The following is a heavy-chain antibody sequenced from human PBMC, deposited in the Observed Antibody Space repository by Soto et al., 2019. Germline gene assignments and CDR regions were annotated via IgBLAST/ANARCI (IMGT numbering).Heavy chain of an antibody. CDR1: GDSISGSQW. CDR2: ISHTGTT. Sequence: PSETLSLTCAVSGDSISGSQWWSWVRLPPGKGLEWIGEISHTGTTNYNPSLKSRVTMSVDTSKNQFSLKLSSVTAADTAVYYCARALIAVAGTDYYYYGMDVWGQGTTVTVSS. V-gene: IGHV4-4*02. CDR3: ARALIAVAGTDYYYYGMDV. J-gene: IGHJ6*02. D-gene: IGHD6-19*01.